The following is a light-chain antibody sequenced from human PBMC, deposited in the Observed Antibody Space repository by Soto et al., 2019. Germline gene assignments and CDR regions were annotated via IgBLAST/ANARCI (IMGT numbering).Light chain of an antibody. J-gene: IGLJ1*01. Sequence: QLVLTQPPSASGTPGQTITISCSGTTSNIGKNSVSWYQQLPGTAPKLLIYTNTQRPLGVPVRFSGSKSGTSASLAISGLQSDDEADYYCAAWDDNLYVFGSGTKVTVL. CDR3: AAWDDNLYV. CDR1: TSNIGKNS. CDR2: TNT. V-gene: IGLV1-44*01.